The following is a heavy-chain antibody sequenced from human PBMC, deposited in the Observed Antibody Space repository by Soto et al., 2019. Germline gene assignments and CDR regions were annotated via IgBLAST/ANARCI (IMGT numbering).Heavy chain of an antibody. CDR3: AKDRVGGTFYTPHGF. D-gene: IGHD1-7*01. Sequence: PGGSLRLACQASGFNFDNYGMHWVRQAPGKGLEWVAVITYDGSNKYYADSVKGRFTISRDNSKNTLSLHLNTLTPEDTAVYHCAKDRVGGTFYTPHGFWGQGTLVTVSS. J-gene: IGHJ4*02. V-gene: IGHV3-30*18. CDR1: GFNFDNYG. CDR2: ITYDGSNK.